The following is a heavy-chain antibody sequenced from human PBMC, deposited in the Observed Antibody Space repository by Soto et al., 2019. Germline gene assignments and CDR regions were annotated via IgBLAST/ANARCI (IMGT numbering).Heavy chain of an antibody. CDR3: ARGPRYTIFGVVTNYYFDY. D-gene: IGHD3-3*01. CDR1: GYSFSTYW. J-gene: IGHJ4*02. Sequence: GESLKISCVGSGYSFSTYWIGWVRQMPVQGLEWMGMIYPGDSDTRYSPSFQGQVTITADKSISTAYLQWSSLKASDTAMYYCARGPRYTIFGVVTNYYFDYWGQGTLVTVSS. V-gene: IGHV5-51*01. CDR2: IYPGDSDT.